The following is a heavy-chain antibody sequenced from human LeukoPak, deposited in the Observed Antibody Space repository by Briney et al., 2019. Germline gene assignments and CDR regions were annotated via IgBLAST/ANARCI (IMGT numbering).Heavy chain of an antibody. J-gene: IGHJ5*02. Sequence: GASVKVSCKASGYTFTSYHINWVRQATGQGLEWMGWMNPNTGNTGYAQKFQGRVTMTINTSITTAYMELSSLRSEDTAVYYCARASFSMIRGVIHNWFDPWGQGTLVTVSS. CDR2: MNPNTGNT. V-gene: IGHV1-8*01. CDR1: GYTFTSYH. CDR3: ARASFSMIRGVIHNWFDP. D-gene: IGHD3-10*01.